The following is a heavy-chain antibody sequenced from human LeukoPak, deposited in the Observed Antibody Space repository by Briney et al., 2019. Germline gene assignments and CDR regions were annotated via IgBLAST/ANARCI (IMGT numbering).Heavy chain of an antibody. CDR1: GFTFSSYS. Sequence: TGGSLRLSCAPSGFTFSSYSMNWVRQAPGKGLEWVSSISSSSSYIYYADSVKGRFTISRDNAKNSLYLQMNSLRAEDTAVYYCARDRGMDSSGYYYYDYWGQGTLVTVSS. CDR2: ISSSSSYI. V-gene: IGHV3-21*01. D-gene: IGHD3-22*01. J-gene: IGHJ4*02. CDR3: ARDRGMDSSGYYYYDY.